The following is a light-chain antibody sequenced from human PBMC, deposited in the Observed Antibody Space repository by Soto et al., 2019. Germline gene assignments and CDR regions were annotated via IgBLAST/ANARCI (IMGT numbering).Light chain of an antibody. CDR2: AAS. Sequence: DIQVTQSPSTLSGSVGDRVTITCRASQSISSYLNWYQQKPGKAPKLLIYAASSLQSGVPSRFSGSGSGTDFTLTISSLQPEDFATYYCQQSHSGITFGQGTRLEIK. J-gene: IGKJ5*01. CDR3: QQSHSGIT. V-gene: IGKV1-39*01. CDR1: QSISSY.